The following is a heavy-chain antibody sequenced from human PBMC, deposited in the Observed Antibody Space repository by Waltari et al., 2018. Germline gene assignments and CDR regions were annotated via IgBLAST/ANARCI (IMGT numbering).Heavy chain of an antibody. CDR2: ISDSGYST. D-gene: IGHD3-16*01. J-gene: IGHJ4*02. Sequence: EVQVLQSGGGLVQPGGSLRLSCAASGFTFSSYAMSWVRQAPGTGLEWVSGISDSGYSTYYTAAVKGRLTISRDNSKNTLYLQMDRLRAEDTALYYCAKGFLGVGGFDYWGQGTLVTVSS. CDR1: GFTFSSYA. CDR3: AKGFLGVGGFDY. V-gene: IGHV3-23*01.